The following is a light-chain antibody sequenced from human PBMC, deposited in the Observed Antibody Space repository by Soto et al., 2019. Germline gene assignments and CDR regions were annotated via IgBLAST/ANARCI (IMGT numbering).Light chain of an antibody. CDR1: QSVTSNY. CDR3: QHYTTSPWT. J-gene: IGKJ1*01. V-gene: IGKV3-20*01. CDR2: AAS. Sequence: EIVLKQSPGTLSLSPGERATLSCRASQSVTSNYLAWYQQKPGQAPRLVIYAASSRATDIPDRFSGSGSGTDFTLTISRLEPEDFAVYYCQHYTTSPWTFGQGTKVEIK.